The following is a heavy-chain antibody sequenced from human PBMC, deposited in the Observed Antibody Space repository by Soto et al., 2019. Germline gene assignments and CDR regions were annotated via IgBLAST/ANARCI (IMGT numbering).Heavy chain of an antibody. CDR1: GFTFTSSA. CDR2: IVVGSGNT. Sequence: QMQLVQSGPEVKKPGTSVKVSCKASGFTFTSSAVQWVRQARGQPLAWIGWIVVGSGNTNYAQKFQERVTITRDMSTSTAYMELSSLRSEDTAVYYCAAGGVVGATDYWGQGTLVTVSS. CDR3: AAGGVVGATDY. V-gene: IGHV1-58*01. J-gene: IGHJ4*02. D-gene: IGHD1-26*01.